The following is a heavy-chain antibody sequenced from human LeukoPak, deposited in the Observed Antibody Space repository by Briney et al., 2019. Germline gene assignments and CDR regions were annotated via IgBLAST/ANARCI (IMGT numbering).Heavy chain of an antibody. CDR2: ISGSGGST. CDR3: AKDQNVTIFGVVMQPFDY. J-gene: IGHJ4*02. D-gene: IGHD3-3*01. CDR1: GFTFSSYA. Sequence: GGSLRLSCAASGFTFSSYAMSWVRQAPGKGLEWVSAISGSGGSTYYADSVKGRFTISRDNSKNTLYLQMNSLRAEDTAIYYCAKDQNVTIFGVVMQPFDYWGQGTLSPSPQ. V-gene: IGHV3-23*01.